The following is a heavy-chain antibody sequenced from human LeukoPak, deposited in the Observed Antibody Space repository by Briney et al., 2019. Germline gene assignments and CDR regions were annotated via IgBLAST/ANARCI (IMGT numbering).Heavy chain of an antibody. D-gene: IGHD4-23*01. CDR1: GYTLTELS. CDR3: ARSYGGNHPVDY. Sequence: ASVKVSCKVSGYTLTELSMHWVRQAPGKGLEWMGGFDPEDGETIYAQKFQGRVTITTDESTGTAYMELSSLRSEDTAVYYCARSYGGNHPVDYWGQGTLVTVSS. V-gene: IGHV1-24*01. J-gene: IGHJ4*02. CDR2: FDPEDGET.